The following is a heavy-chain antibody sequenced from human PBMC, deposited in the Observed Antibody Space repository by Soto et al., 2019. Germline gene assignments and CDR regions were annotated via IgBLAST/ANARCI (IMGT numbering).Heavy chain of an antibody. CDR3: AREVCSGGSCYLDY. D-gene: IGHD2-15*01. Sequence: SETLSLTCTVSGGSISSSSYYWVWIRQPPGKGLEWIGSIYYSGSTYYNPSLKSRVTISVDTSKNQFSLKLSSVTAADTAVYYCAREVCSGGSCYLDYWGQGTLVTVSS. CDR1: GGSISSSSYY. V-gene: IGHV4-39*02. CDR2: IYYSGST. J-gene: IGHJ4*02.